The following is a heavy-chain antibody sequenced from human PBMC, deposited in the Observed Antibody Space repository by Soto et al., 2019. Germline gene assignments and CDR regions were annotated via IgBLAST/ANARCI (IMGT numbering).Heavy chain of an antibody. J-gene: IGHJ3*02. D-gene: IGHD5-12*01. CDR3: ARPINRYSGYDLGDAFDI. Sequence: GESLKISCKGSGYGFTSYWIGWVRQMPGKGLEWMGIIYPGDSDTRYSPSFQGQVTISADKSISTAYLKWSSLKASETAMYYCARPINRYSGYDLGDAFDIWGQGTMVTVSS. CDR2: IYPGDSDT. CDR1: GYGFTSYW. V-gene: IGHV5-51*01.